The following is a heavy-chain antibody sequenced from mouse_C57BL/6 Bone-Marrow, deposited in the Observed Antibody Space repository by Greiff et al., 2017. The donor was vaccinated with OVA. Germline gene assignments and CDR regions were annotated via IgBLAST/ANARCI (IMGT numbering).Heavy chain of an antibody. V-gene: IGHV1-69*01. D-gene: IGHD1-1*01. CDR2: IDPSDSYT. J-gene: IGHJ1*03. Sequence: VQLQQPGSELVMPGASVKLSCKASGYTFTSYWMHWVKQRPGQGLEWIGEIDPSDSYTNYNQKFKGKSTLTVDKSSSTAYMQLSSLTSEDSAVYYCARDPLIYYYGSSYPWYFDVWGTGTTVTVSS. CDR3: ARDPLIYYYGSSYPWYFDV. CDR1: GYTFTSYW.